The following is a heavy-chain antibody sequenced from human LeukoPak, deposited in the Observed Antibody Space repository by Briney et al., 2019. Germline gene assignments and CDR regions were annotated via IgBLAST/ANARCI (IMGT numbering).Heavy chain of an antibody. CDR2: IHHRGTT. J-gene: IGHJ4*02. Sequence: SETLSLTCIVSGGSISTNTYYWGWIRLPPGKGLEWIGEIHHRGTTYYNPSLRSRVTISVDTSKNQFSLRLTSVTAADTAVYYCARGTYNGYLHFDYWGQGNLVTVS. CDR3: ARGTYNGYLHFDY. D-gene: IGHD3-10*01. CDR1: GGSISTNTYY. V-gene: IGHV4-39*07.